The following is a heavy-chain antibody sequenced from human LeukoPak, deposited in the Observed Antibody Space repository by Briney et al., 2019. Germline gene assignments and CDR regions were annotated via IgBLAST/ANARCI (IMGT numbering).Heavy chain of an antibody. J-gene: IGHJ4*02. D-gene: IGHD2-8*01. CDR3: AREEEWTFDY. Sequence: GGSLRLSCAASGFTFSSYSMNWVRQAPGKGLEWVSSISSSSSYIYYADSVKGRFTIFRDNAKNSLYLQMNSLRAEDTAVYYCAREEEWTFDYWGQGTLVTVSS. CDR2: ISSSSSYI. CDR1: GFTFSSYS. V-gene: IGHV3-21*01.